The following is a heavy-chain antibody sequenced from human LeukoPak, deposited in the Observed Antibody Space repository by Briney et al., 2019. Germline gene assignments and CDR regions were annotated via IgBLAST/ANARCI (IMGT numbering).Heavy chain of an antibody. J-gene: IGHJ4*02. V-gene: IGHV3-48*01. D-gene: IGHD2-2*01. Sequence: GGSLRLSCAASGFTFSSYSMNWVRQAPGKGLEWVSYISSSSSTIYYADSVKGRFTISRDNAKNSLYLQMNSLRAEDTAVYYCAGGGMDQLLPFDYWGQGTLVTVSS. CDR1: GFTFSSYS. CDR3: AGGGMDQLLPFDY. CDR2: ISSSSSTI.